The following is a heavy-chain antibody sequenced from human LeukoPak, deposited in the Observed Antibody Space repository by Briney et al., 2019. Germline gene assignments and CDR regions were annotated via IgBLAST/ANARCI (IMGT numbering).Heavy chain of an antibody. J-gene: IGHJ4*02. CDR2: IGTAGDT. CDR3: ARNDPDRGFDY. D-gene: IGHD1-1*01. CDR1: GFTFSSYD. V-gene: IGHV3-13*01. Sequence: GGSLRLSCAASGFTFSSYDMHWVRQATGKGLEWVSAIGTAGDTYYPGSVKGRFTISRGNAKNSLYLQMNSLRAGDTAVYYCARNDPDRGFDYWGQGTLVTVSS.